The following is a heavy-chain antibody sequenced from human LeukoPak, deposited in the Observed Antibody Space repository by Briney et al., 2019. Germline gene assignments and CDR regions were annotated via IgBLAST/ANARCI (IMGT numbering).Heavy chain of an antibody. V-gene: IGHV1-2*02. J-gene: IGHJ5*02. CDR2: INPNSGGT. D-gene: IGHD6-19*01. CDR3: ARDGGTVAGRGFDP. CDR1: GYTFTGYY. Sequence: ASVKVSCKASGYTFTGYYMHWARQAPGQGLEWMGWINPNSGGTNYAQKFQGRVTMTRDTSISTAYMELSRLRSDDTAVYYCARDGGTVAGRGFDPWGQGTLVTVSS.